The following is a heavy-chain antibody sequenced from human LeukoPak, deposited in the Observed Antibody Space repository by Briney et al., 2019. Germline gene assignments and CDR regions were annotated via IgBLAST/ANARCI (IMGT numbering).Heavy chain of an antibody. V-gene: IGHV4-39*07. Sequence: SETLSLTCTVSGGSISSSSYYWGWIRQPPGKGLEWIGSIYYSGSTYYNPSPKSRVTISVDRSKNQFSLKLSSVTAADTAVYYCATRYCSSTSCSSLWGKGTTVTVSS. J-gene: IGHJ6*04. D-gene: IGHD2-2*01. CDR1: GGSISSSSYY. CDR2: IYYSGST. CDR3: ATRYCSSTSCSSL.